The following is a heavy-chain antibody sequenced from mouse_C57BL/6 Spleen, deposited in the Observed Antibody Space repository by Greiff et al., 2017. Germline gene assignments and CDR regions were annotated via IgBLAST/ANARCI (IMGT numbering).Heavy chain of an antibody. V-gene: IGHV1-74*01. D-gene: IGHD4-1*01. J-gene: IGHJ2*01. CDR2: IHPSDSDT. CDR1: GYPFTSYW. CDR3: AANLDSFAY. Sequence: QVQLQQPGAELVKPGASVKVSCKASGYPFTSYWMHWVKQRPGQGLAWIGRIHPSDSDTNYNQKFKGKATLTVDKSYSTAYMQLSSLTSDYSAFYYCAANLDSFAYWGQGATLPVSS.